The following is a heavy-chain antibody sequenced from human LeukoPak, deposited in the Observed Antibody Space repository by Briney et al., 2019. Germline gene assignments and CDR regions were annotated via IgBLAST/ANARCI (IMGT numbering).Heavy chain of an antibody. J-gene: IGHJ4*02. CDR3: AKDAAGALAGPDYFDY. D-gene: IGHD6-19*01. CDR1: GFTFSSYA. CDR2: ISGSGGAT. V-gene: IGHV3-23*01. Sequence: PGGSLRLSCAASGFTFSSYAMSWVRQAPGRGLEWVSAISGSGGATYYADSLKIRFTISRDNSKNTLYLQMDSLRAEDTAVYYCAKDAAGALAGPDYFDYWGQGTLVTVSS.